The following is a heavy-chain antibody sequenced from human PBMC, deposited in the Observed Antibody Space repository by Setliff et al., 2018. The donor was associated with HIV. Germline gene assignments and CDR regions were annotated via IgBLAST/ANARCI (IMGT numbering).Heavy chain of an antibody. J-gene: IGHJ4*02. D-gene: IGHD1-26*01. CDR3: AKDLLMGGNYHF. V-gene: IGHV3-23*01. CDR2: ISGSGGST. Sequence: WGTLRLSCAASVFTFSSYAMSWVRQAPGKGLEWVSAISGSGGSTYYADSVKGRFTISRDNSRNTVSLQMNSLRVEDTATYYCAKDLLMGGNYHFWGQGTQVTVSS. CDR1: VFTFSSYA.